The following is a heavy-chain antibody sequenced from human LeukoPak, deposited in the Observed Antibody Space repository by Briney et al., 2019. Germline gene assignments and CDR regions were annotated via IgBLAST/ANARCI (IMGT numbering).Heavy chain of an antibody. CDR1: GGSISSSSYY. CDR2: IYYSGST. CDR3: AVEGANKGTGDDS. Sequence: SETLSLTCTVSGGSISSSSYYWGWIRQPPGKGLEWIGSIYYSGSTYYNPSLKSRVTISVDTSKNQFSLKLSSVTAADTTVYYCAVEGANKGTGDDSWGQGTLVTVSS. V-gene: IGHV4-39*01. J-gene: IGHJ5*02. D-gene: IGHD2-8*02.